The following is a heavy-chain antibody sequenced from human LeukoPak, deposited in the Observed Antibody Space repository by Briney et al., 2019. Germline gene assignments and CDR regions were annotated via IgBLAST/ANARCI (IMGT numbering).Heavy chain of an antibody. CDR1: GFTFDDYA. V-gene: IGHV3-9*01. D-gene: IGHD3-9*01. J-gene: IGHJ5*02. CDR2: ISWNSGSI. CDR3: AKDSRYGILTGYSWFDP. Sequence: SLRLSCAASGFTFDDYAMHWVRQAPGKGLEWVSGISWNSGSIGYADSVKGRFTISRDNAKNSLYLQMNSLRAEDTALYYCAKDSRYGILTGYSWFDPWGQGTLVTVSS.